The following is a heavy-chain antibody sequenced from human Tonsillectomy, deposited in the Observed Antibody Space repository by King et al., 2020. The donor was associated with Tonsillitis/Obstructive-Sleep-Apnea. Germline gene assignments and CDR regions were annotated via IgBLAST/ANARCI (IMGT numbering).Heavy chain of an antibody. CDR2: INTNTGNP. J-gene: IGHJ2*01. V-gene: IGHV7-4-1*02. Sequence: QLVQSGSELKKPGASVKVSCKASGYTFTSYTMNWVRQAPGQGLEWMGWINTNTGNPTYAQGFTGRFVFSLDTSVSTAYLQISSLKAEDTAVYYCARGGYCSCSSCYNCYFDLWGRGTLVTVSS. D-gene: IGHD2-2*02. CDR1: GYTFTSYT. CDR3: ARGGYCSCSSCYNCYFDL.